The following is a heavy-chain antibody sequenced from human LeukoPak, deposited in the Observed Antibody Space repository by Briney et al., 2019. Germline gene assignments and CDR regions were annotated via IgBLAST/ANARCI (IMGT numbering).Heavy chain of an antibody. D-gene: IGHD2-2*01. Sequence: PSETLSLTCTVSGDSINSDDYYWGYIRQPPGKGLEWIGSIYYSGSTYYNPSLKSRVTMSVDTSKNQFSLRLSSVTAADTAVYYCARDISRLDYSMDVWGQGTTVTVSS. CDR2: IYYSGST. CDR3: ARDISRLDYSMDV. V-gene: IGHV4-39*02. CDR1: GDSINSDDYY. J-gene: IGHJ6*02.